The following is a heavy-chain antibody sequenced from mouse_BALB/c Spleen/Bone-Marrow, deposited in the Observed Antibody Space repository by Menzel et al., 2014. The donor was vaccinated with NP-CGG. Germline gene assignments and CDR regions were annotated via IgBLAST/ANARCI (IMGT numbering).Heavy chain of an antibody. J-gene: IGHJ3*01. CDR1: GFNIKAYY. CDR3: AEGRIIPTGLAY. CDR2: IDPENDNT. D-gene: IGHD2-4*01. Sequence: EVQLVESGADLVRPGALVNPSCKVFGFNIKAYYMHWVKQRPEQGLEWIGWIDPENDNTIYDPKFQGKASITAATSSNTAYLQLIRLTSEHTAVYYCAEGRIIPTGLAYWDQEAL. V-gene: IGHV14-1*02.